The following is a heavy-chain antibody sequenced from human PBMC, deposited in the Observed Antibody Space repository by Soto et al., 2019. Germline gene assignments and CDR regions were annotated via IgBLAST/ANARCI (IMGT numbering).Heavy chain of an antibody. J-gene: IGHJ4*02. Sequence: GASVKVSCKVSGYTLTELSMHWVRQAPGKGLEWMGGFDPEDGETIYAQKFQGRVTMTEDTSTETAYMELSSLRSEDTAVYYCATDPAQGYYFDYWGQGTLVTVSS. CDR2: FDPEDGET. CDR1: GYTLTELS. V-gene: IGHV1-24*01. CDR3: ATDPAQGYYFDY.